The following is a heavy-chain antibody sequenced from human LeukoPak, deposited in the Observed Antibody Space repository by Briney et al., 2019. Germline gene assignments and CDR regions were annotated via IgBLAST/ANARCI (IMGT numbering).Heavy chain of an antibody. J-gene: IGHJ3*02. CDR1: GYTFTSYD. Sequence: GASVNVSCKASGYTFTSYDINWVRQATGQGLEWMGWMNPNSGNTGYAQKFQGRVTMTRNTSISTAYMELSSLRSEDTAVYYCARGLRYYDSSGYYSEADAFDIWGPGTMVTVSS. CDR2: MNPNSGNT. V-gene: IGHV1-8*01. D-gene: IGHD3-22*01. CDR3: ARGLRYYDSSGYYSEADAFDI.